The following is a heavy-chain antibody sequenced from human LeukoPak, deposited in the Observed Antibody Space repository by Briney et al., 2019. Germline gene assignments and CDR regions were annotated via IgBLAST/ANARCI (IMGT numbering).Heavy chain of an antibody. J-gene: IGHJ5*02. V-gene: IGHV3-7*01. CDR2: IKQDGSEK. Sequence: GGSLRLSCAASGFTFSSYWMSWVRQAPGKGLEWVANIKQDGSEKYYVDSVEGRFTISRDNAKNSLYLQMNSLRAEDTAVYYCAKGGIAARLHWFDPWGQGTLVTVSS. CDR3: AKGGIAARLHWFDP. D-gene: IGHD6-6*01. CDR1: GFTFSSYW.